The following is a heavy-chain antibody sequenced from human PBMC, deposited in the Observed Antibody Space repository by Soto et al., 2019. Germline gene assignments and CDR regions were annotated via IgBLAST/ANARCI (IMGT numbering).Heavy chain of an antibody. D-gene: IGHD3-10*01. CDR3: ARDFITMVRGVRTNWFDP. Sequence: GGSLRLSCAASGITFSSYAMNWVRQAPGKGLEWVSGISGSGGDKHYADSVKGRFTISRDNSKNTLYLQMNSLRAEDTAVYYCARDFITMVRGVRTNWFDPWGQGTLVTVSS. CDR1: GITFSSYA. CDR2: ISGSGGDK. V-gene: IGHV3-23*01. J-gene: IGHJ5*02.